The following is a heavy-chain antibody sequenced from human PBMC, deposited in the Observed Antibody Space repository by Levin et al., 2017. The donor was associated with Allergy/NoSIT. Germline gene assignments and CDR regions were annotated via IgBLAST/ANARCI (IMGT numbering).Heavy chain of an antibody. Sequence: PGGSLRLSCAPSGFTFSDHYMDWVRQAPGKGLEWVGRSRNKANSYTSEYATSVKGRFTISRDDSKNSLYLQMNSLKTEDTAVYYCTIDYSGGYYGMDVWGQGTTVTVSS. J-gene: IGHJ6*02. CDR2: SRNKANSYTS. CDR3: TIDYSGGYYGMDV. V-gene: IGHV3-72*01. D-gene: IGHD4-11*01. CDR1: GFTFSDHY.